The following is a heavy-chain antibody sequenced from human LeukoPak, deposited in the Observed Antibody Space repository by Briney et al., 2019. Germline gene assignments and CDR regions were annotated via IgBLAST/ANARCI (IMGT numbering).Heavy chain of an antibody. Sequence: SETLSLTCTVSGVSISSYYWSWIRQPPGKGLEWIGYIYYSGSTNYNPSLKSRVTISVDTSKNQFSLKLSSVTAADTAVYYCARDFLPGLDVWGQGTTVTVSS. CDR3: ARDFLPGLDV. V-gene: IGHV4-59*01. CDR1: GVSISSYY. J-gene: IGHJ6*02. CDR2: IYYSGST.